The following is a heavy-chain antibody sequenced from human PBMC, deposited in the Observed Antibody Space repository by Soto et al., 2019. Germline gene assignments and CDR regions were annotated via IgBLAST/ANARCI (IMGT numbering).Heavy chain of an antibody. V-gene: IGHV3-23*01. D-gene: IGHD5-18*01. CDR2: ISGSGGST. J-gene: IGHJ6*02. CDR1: GFTFSSYA. Sequence: VGSLRLSCAASGFTFSSYAMSWVREAPGKGLEWVPAISGSGGSTDSADSVKARFTISRDNSKNTMYLQMNSLRAEDTAVYYCARDPWILGGMDFWGQGTTVTVS. CDR3: ARDPWILGGMDF.